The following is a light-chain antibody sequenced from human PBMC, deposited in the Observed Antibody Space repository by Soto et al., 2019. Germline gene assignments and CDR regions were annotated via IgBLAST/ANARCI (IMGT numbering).Light chain of an antibody. J-gene: IGKJ5*01. CDR2: DAS. V-gene: IGKV3-11*01. CDR1: QSVSSY. Sequence: ESVLIPSAATLSLTKGERATLSCRASQSVSSYLAWYQQKPGQAPRLLIYDASNRATGIPARFSGSGSGTDVTLTTSSLEPEAFAVYYCQQRSNWPPITFGQGTRLEIK. CDR3: QQRSNWPPIT.